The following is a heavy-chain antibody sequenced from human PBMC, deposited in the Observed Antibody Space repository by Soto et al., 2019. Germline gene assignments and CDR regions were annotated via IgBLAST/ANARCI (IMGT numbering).Heavy chain of an antibody. CDR1: GFTFDDYA. J-gene: IGHJ3*02. CDR2: ISWNSGSI. V-gene: IGHV3-9*01. Sequence: GGSLRLSCAASGFTFDDYAMHWVRQAPGKGLEWVSGISWNSGSIGYADSVKGRFTISRDNAKNSLYLQMNSLRAEDTALYYCAKDKLSIVSGWPHDAFDIWGQGTMVTVSS. D-gene: IGHD6-19*01. CDR3: AKDKLSIVSGWPHDAFDI.